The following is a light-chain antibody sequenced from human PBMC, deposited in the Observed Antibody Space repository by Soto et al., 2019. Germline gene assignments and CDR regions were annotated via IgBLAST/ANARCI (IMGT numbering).Light chain of an antibody. CDR2: DAS. CDR3: QQYNSYSWT. J-gene: IGKJ1*01. V-gene: IGKV1-5*01. CDR1: QSISKW. Sequence: IQMTQSPSTLSASVGDRVTITCRARQSISKWLAWYQQKPGTAPKLLIYDASSLESGVPSRFSGSGSGTEFTLTISSLQPDDFATYYCQQYNSYSWTVGQGTKVDIK.